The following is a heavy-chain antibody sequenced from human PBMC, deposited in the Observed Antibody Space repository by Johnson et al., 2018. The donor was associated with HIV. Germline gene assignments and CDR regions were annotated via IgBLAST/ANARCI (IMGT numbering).Heavy chain of an antibody. D-gene: IGHD6-6*01. V-gene: IGHV3-30*03. CDR2: ISFDGNNK. J-gene: IGHJ3*02. CDR1: AFTFSSYG. CDR3: ARDYDLAARPVAFEI. Sequence: QVQLVESGGGVVQPGRSLRLSCAASAFTFSSYGMHWVRQAPGKGLEWVAVISFDGNNKYYTDSVKGRFTISRDNSRNTLYLQMNSLRAEDTAVDYCARDYDLAARPVAFEIWGQGTMVTVSS.